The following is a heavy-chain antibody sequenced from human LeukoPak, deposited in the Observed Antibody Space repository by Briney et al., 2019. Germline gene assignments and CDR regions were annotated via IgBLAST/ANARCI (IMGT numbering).Heavy chain of an antibody. J-gene: IGHJ3*01. CDR2: ISWNSGNI. D-gene: IGHD2-2*01. CDR3: AKEVGGNDAFDL. Sequence: GGSLRLSCAASGFTFDDFVMHWVRQAPGKGLEWVSGISWNSGNIGYADSMKGRFTTSRDNVKNSLYLQMNSLRTEDTALYYCAKEVGGNDAFDLWGQGTMVTVSS. V-gene: IGHV3-9*01. CDR1: GFTFDDFV.